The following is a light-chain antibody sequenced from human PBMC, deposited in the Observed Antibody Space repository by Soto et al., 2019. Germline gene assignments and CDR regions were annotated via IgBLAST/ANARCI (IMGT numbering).Light chain of an antibody. V-gene: IGKV2-28*01. CDR2: WGS. J-gene: IGKJ1*01. CDR3: MQGLRGPPT. CDR1: QSLLHSNGYNY. Sequence: DIVMTQSPLSLPVTPGEPASISCRSSQSLLHSNGYNYLDWYLQKPGQSPQLLIYWGSNRASGAPDRFSASGSDTDIKLKINRVEGEDVGVYVCMQGLRGPPTCGQGPKMEIK.